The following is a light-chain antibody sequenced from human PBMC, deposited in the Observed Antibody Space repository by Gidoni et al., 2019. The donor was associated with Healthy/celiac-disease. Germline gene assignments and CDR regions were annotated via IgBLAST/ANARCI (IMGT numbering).Light chain of an antibody. CDR1: SPNIGAGYD. V-gene: IGLV1-40*01. Sequence: QSVLTQPPSVSGAPGQRVPIPRTGSSPNIGAGYDVHWYQQLPGTAPKLLIYGNSNRPSGVPDRFSGSKSGTSASLAITGLQAEDEADYYCQSYDSSLSGSRVFGGGTKLTVL. CDR3: QSYDSSLSGSRV. J-gene: IGLJ3*02. CDR2: GNS.